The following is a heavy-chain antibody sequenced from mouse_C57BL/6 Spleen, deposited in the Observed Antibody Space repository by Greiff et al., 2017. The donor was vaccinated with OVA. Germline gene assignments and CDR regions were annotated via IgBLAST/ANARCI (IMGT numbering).Heavy chain of an antibody. CDR2: IWSGGST. V-gene: IGHV2-2*01. D-gene: IGHD1-1*02. Sequence: QVQLKESGPGLVQPSQSLSITCTVSGFSLTSYGVHWVRQSPGKGLEWLGVIWSGGSTDYNAAFISRLSISKDNSKSQVFFKMNSLQAADTAIVYCARAMDPTRYFDYWGQGTTLTVSS. CDR1: GFSLTSYG. J-gene: IGHJ2*01. CDR3: ARAMDPTRYFDY.